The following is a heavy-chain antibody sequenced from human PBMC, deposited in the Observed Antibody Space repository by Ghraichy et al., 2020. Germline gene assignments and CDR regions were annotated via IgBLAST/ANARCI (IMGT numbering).Heavy chain of an antibody. Sequence: LSLTCAASGFTVSSNYMSWVRQAPGKGLEWVSVIYSGGSTYYADSVKGRFTISRDNSKNTLYLQMNSLRAEDTAVYYCARVHYGSGSYAPPFDYWGQGTLVTVSS. D-gene: IGHD3-10*01. CDR2: IYSGGST. CDR3: ARVHYGSGSYAPPFDY. J-gene: IGHJ4*02. CDR1: GFTVSSNY. V-gene: IGHV3-53*01.